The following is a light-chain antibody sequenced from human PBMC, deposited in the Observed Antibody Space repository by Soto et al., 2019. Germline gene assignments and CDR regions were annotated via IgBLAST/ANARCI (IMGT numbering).Light chain of an antibody. J-gene: IGKJ4*01. CDR1: QGIDNH. V-gene: IGKV1-27*01. CDR3: QKCKVAPFT. CDR2: AAS. Sequence: DIQLTQSPSFLSASVGDRVTITCRASQGIDNHLAWYQQKAGKAPKLLIYAASTLQSGVPSRFTGSGSGTDFTLTISSLQPEDAATYYCQKCKVAPFTFGGGTKVDIK.